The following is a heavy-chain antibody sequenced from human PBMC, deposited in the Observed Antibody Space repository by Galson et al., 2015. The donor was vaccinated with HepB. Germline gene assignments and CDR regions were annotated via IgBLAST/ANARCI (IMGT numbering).Heavy chain of an antibody. D-gene: IGHD6-19*01. Sequence: SLRLSCAASGFTFSSYSMNWVRQAPGKGLEWVSSISSSSSYIYYADSVKGRFTISRDNAKNSLYLQMNSLRAEDTAVYYCAVSSSGWYGFGYWGQGTLVTVSS. J-gene: IGHJ4*02. CDR1: GFTFSSYS. CDR2: ISSSSSYI. CDR3: AVSSSGWYGFGY. V-gene: IGHV3-21*01.